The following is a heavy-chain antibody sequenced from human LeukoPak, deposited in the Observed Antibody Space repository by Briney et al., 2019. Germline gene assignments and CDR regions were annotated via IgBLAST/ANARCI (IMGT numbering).Heavy chain of an antibody. CDR3: AKMGGYCSSTTCYAFDY. CDR1: GFTFSSYA. D-gene: IGHD2-2*01. V-gene: IGHV3-23*01. CDR2: ISGSGGNT. J-gene: IGHJ4*02. Sequence: PGGSLRLSCAASGFTFSSYAMSWVRQAPGKGLEWVSAISGSGGNTYSADSVEGRFTISRDNSKNTLYLQMNSLRAEDTAVYYCAKMGGYCSSTTCYAFDYWGQGTLVTVSS.